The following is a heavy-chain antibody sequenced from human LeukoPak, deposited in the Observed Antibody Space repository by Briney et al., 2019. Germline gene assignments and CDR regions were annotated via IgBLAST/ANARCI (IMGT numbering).Heavy chain of an antibody. CDR2: TNTDGSST. V-gene: IGHV3-74*03. CDR1: GFTFSSYA. J-gene: IGHJ1*01. D-gene: IGHD4-23*01. CDR3: YGANAEH. Sequence: GGSLRLSCAASGFTFSSYAMSWVRQAPGKGLVWVSGTNTDGSSTMYADSVKGRFTIARDNAKNTLYLQMNSLRAEDTAVYYCYGANAEHWGQGTLVTVSS.